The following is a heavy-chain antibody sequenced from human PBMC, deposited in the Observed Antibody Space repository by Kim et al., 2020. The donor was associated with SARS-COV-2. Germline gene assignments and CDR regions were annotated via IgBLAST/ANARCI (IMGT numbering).Heavy chain of an antibody. V-gene: IGHV4-59*01. CDR1: GGSISSYY. J-gene: IGHJ3*02. D-gene: IGHD3-22*01. CDR3: ARDVWRSHYYDSSGYITHAFDI. Sequence: SETLSLTCTVSGGSISSYYWSWIRQPPGKGLEWIGYIYYSGSTNYNPSLKSRVTISVDTSKNQFSLKLSSVTAADTAVYYCARDVWRSHYYDSSGYITHAFDIWGQGTMVTVSS. CDR2: IYYSGST.